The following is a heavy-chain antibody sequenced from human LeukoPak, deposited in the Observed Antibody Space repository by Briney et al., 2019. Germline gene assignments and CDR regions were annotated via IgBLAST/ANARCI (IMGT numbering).Heavy chain of an antibody. CDR3: ARVPGIAAAGPNWFDP. V-gene: IGHV1-18*01. CDR2: ISAYNGHT. Sequence: ASVKVSCKSSGYTFTSYGISWVRQAPGQGLEWMGCISAYNGHTNYAQKLQGRVTMTTDTSTSTAYMELRSLRSDDTAVYYCARVPGIAAAGPNWFDPWGQGTLVTVSS. CDR1: GYTFTSYG. D-gene: IGHD6-13*01. J-gene: IGHJ5*02.